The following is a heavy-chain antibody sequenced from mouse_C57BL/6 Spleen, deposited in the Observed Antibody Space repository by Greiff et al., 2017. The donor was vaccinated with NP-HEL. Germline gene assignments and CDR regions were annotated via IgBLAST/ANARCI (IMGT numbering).Heavy chain of an antibody. CDR2: IDPENGDT. Sequence: VQLKQSGAELVRPGASVKLSCTASGFNIKDDYMHWVKQRPEQGLEWIGWIDPENGDTEYASKFQGKATITADTSSNTAYLQLSSLTSEDTAVYYCTNLPEGFAYWGQGTLVTVSA. V-gene: IGHV14-4*01. CDR1: GFNIKDDY. CDR3: TNLPEGFAY. J-gene: IGHJ3*01. D-gene: IGHD2-1*01.